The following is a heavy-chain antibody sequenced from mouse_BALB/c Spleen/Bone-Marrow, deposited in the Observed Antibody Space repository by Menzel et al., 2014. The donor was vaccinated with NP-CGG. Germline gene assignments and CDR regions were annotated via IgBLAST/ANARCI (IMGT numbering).Heavy chain of an antibody. V-gene: IGHV5-6-5*01. CDR3: ARFTTDY. D-gene: IGHD1-1*01. CDR2: ISSGGST. Sequence: EVQLVESGGGLVKPGGSLKLSCAASGFTFSSYAMSWVRQTPEKRLEWVASISSGGSTYYPDSVKGRFTISRDNARNILYLQMSSLRSEDTAMYYCARFTTDYWGQGTTLTVSS. J-gene: IGHJ2*01. CDR1: GFTFSSYA.